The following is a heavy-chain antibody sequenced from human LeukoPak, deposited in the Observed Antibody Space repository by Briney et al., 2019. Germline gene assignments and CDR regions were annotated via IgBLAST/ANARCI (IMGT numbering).Heavy chain of an antibody. CDR2: IIPIFGTA. Sequence: ASVKVSCKASGGTFSSYAISWVRQAPGQGLEWMGGIIPIFGTANYAQKFQGRVTITADESTSTAYMELSSLGSEDTAVYYCARGGGSTHHYDFWSGPSYYYYYGMDVWGQGTTVTVSS. CDR3: ARGGGSTHHYDFWSGPSYYYYYGMDV. CDR1: GGTFSSYA. J-gene: IGHJ6*02. V-gene: IGHV1-69*13. D-gene: IGHD3-3*01.